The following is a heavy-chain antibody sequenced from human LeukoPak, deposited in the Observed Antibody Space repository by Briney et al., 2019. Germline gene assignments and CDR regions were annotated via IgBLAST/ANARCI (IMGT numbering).Heavy chain of an antibody. CDR2: ISGSGGST. J-gene: IGHJ4*02. CDR3: ARDRCSSTSCYESPSDY. D-gene: IGHD2-2*01. Sequence: PGGSLRLSCAASGFTFSSYAMSWVRQAPGKGLEGVSAISGSGGSTYYADSVKGRFTISRDNAKNSLYLQMNSLRDEDTAVYYCARDRCSSTSCYESPSDYWGQGTLVTVSS. V-gene: IGHV3-23*01. CDR1: GFTFSSYA.